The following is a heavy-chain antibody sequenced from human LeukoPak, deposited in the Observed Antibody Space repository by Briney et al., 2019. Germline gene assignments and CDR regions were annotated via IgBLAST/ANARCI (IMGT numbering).Heavy chain of an antibody. J-gene: IGHJ6*02. D-gene: IGHD3-3*01. Sequence: GGSLRLSCAASGFTFSDHYMDWVRQAAGKGLEWVGRIRNKVNSYITDYAASVKGRFSISRDDSKDSLYLQMSSLTPEDTAVYYRARTSYDSWSGYYGLDVWGQGTTVAVSS. CDR3: ARTSYDSWSGYYGLDV. V-gene: IGHV3-72*01. CDR1: GFTFSDHY. CDR2: IRNKVNSYIT.